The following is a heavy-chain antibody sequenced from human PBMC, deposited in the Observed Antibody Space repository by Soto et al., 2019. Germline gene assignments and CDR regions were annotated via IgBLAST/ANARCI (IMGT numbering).Heavy chain of an antibody. Sequence: ASLKVYCKASGYSFSSYGVGWGRQVPGQGPEWMGWISPYNGRTNYAQSVKGRVVMTTDISTNTVYLELRSLRSDDSAIYYCGRCRTDSYAMDVWGQGTTVTVSS. CDR1: GYSFSSYG. V-gene: IGHV1-18*01. CDR3: GRCRTDSYAMDV. D-gene: IGHD5-18*01. J-gene: IGHJ6*02. CDR2: ISPYNGRT.